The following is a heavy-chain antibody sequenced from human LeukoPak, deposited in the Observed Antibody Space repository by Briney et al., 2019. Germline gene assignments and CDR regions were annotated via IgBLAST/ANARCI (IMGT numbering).Heavy chain of an antibody. D-gene: IGHD2-2*03. J-gene: IGHJ4*02. CDR3: SVDIGDY. CDR2: IRSKAYDGTT. V-gene: IGHV3-49*04. CDR1: GFTFGDYT. Sequence: GGSLRLSCTTSGFTFGDYTMSWVRQARGKGLEWVGFIRSKAYDGTTAYAASVKGRFTISRDDSISITYLQMNSLKTEDTAVYYCSVDIGDYWGQGTLVTVSA.